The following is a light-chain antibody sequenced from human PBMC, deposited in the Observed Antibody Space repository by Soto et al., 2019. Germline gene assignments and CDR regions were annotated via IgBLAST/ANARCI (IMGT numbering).Light chain of an antibody. CDR1: QGIRSY. CDR2: AAS. CDR3: QQVNSYPRT. Sequence: DIQLTQSPSFLSASVGDRVTITCRASQGIRSYLAWYQQKPGKAPKLLIYAASTLQSGVPSRFSGSGSGTEFTLTISSLQPEDFAAYYCQQVNSYPRTFGQGTKVDIK. V-gene: IGKV1-9*01. J-gene: IGKJ1*01.